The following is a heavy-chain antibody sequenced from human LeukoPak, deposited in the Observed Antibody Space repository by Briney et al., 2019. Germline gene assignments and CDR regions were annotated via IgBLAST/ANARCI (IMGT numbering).Heavy chain of an antibody. CDR2: IYYSGST. CDR1: GGSISSYY. CDR3: ARRVGVPNNWFDP. V-gene: IGHV4-59*01. D-gene: IGHD2-15*01. Sequence: SETLSLTCTVSGGSISSYYWSWIRQPPGKGLEWIGYIYYSGSTNYNPSLKSRVTISVDTSKNQFSLKLSSVTAADTAVYCCARRVGVPNNWFDPWGQGTLVTVSS. J-gene: IGHJ5*02.